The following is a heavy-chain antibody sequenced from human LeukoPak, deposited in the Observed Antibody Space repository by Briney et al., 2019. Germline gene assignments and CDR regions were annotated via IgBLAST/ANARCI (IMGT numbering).Heavy chain of an antibody. CDR3: ARHVDATVWFDL. J-gene: IGHJ5*02. Sequence: PSETLSLTCTVSGGSISSSSYYWGWIRQPPGKGLEWLRSIYYSGNYYSNSSSKSRITISVDTPKKQFSLNLTSVAAADTVVYYCARHVDATVWFDLWGQGTLVTVSS. CDR2: IYYSGNY. D-gene: IGHD4-11*01. CDR1: GGSISSSSYY. V-gene: IGHV4-39*01.